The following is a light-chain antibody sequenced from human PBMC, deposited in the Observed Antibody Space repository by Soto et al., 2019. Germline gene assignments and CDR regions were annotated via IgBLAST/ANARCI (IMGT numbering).Light chain of an antibody. CDR1: QSVSSTY. Sequence: EIVLTQSPGTLSLSPGQGATLSCRASQSVSSTYLAWYQQKPGQAPRLLIYGASSRATGIPDRFSGSGSGTAFTLTISRLEPEDFAVYYCQQYGSSTWTFRQGTKVEIK. V-gene: IGKV3-20*01. J-gene: IGKJ1*01. CDR3: QQYGSSTWT. CDR2: GAS.